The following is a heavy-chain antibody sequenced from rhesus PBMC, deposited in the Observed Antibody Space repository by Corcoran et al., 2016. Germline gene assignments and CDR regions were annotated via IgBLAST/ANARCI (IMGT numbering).Heavy chain of an antibody. D-gene: IGHD6-31*01. Sequence: QVQLVQSGAEIKQPGASVKLSCKASGYSFTSYYMHWGRQAPGHGLEWIGLISPYNGNKVYAQNFQGRVTITTDTSSSTGYMELSSLRSEDTAVYYCIREAAAGKYFDIWGPGTPITVSS. CDR3: IREAAAGKYFDI. V-gene: IGHV1-1*01. CDR2: ISPYNGNK. J-gene: IGHJ2*01. CDR1: GYSFTSYY.